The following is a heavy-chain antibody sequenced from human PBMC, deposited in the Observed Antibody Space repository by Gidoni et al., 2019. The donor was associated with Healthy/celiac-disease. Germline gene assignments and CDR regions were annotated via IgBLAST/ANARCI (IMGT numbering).Heavy chain of an antibody. CDR1: VGSFSGYY. V-gene: IGHV4-34*01. Sequence: QVQLQQWGAGLLKPSETLSLTCAVSVGSFSGYYWSWIRQPPGKGLEWIGEINHSGSTNYNPSLKSRVTISVDTSKNQFSLKLSSVTAADTAVYYCARVLRARAYCSSTSCYAWFDPWGQGTLVTVSS. CDR3: ARVLRARAYCSSTSCYAWFDP. D-gene: IGHD2-2*01. J-gene: IGHJ5*02. CDR2: INHSGST.